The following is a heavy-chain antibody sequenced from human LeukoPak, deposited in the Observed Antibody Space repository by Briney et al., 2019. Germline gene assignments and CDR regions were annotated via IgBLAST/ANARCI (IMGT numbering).Heavy chain of an antibody. J-gene: IGHJ4*02. V-gene: IGHV3-23*01. Sequence: GGSLRLSCAASGFTFSSYAMSWVRQAPGKGLEWVSAISGSGGSTYYADSVKGRFTISRDNAKNSLYLQMNSLRAEDTAVYYCARGGTYYYDTSGYNWGQGTLVTVSS. CDR2: ISGSGGST. D-gene: IGHD3-22*01. CDR3: ARGGTYYYDTSGYN. CDR1: GFTFSSYA.